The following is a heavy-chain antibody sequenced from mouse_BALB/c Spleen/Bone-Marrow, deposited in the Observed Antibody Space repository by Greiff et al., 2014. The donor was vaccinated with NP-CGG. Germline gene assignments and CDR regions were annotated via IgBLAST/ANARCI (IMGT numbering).Heavy chain of an antibody. Sequence: EVQLQESGPRLVKPSQTLSLTCSVTGDSITSGYWNWIRKFPGNKLEYIGHIYYSGSTYYNQYHISRISIIRDTSTYKYYLQVNSGTTEDASTYYCARRDYDKHFDVWGAGTTVTVSS. CDR2: IYYSGST. D-gene: IGHD2-4*01. V-gene: IGHV3-8*02. CDR3: ARRDYDKHFDV. J-gene: IGHJ1*01. CDR1: GDSITSGY.